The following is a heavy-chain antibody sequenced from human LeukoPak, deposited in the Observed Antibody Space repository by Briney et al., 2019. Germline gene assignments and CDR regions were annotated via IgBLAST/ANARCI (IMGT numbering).Heavy chain of an antibody. J-gene: IGHJ4*02. CDR3: ARVASNCFDY. Sequence: GGSLRLSCAASGFTFSSYEMNWVRQAPGKGLEWVSYISSSGSTIHYADSVKGRFTISGDNAKNSLYLQMNSLRAEGTAVYYCARVASNCFDYWGQGTLVTVSS. D-gene: IGHD6-19*01. CDR1: GFTFSSYE. CDR2: ISSSGSTI. V-gene: IGHV3-48*03.